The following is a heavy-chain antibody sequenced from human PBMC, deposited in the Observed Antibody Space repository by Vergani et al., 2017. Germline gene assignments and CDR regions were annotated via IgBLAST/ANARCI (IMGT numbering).Heavy chain of an antibody. CDR1: GFTFSGSA. Sequence: VQLVESGGGVVQPGGSLKLSCAASGFTFSGSAMHWVRQASGKGLEWVSAISGSGGSTYYADSVKGRFTISRDNSKNTLYLQMNSLRAEDTAVYYCAKSRYYYDSSGYLPLDYWGQGTLVTVSS. CDR3: AKSRYYYDSSGYLPLDY. CDR2: ISGSGGST. D-gene: IGHD3-22*01. V-gene: IGHV3-23*04. J-gene: IGHJ4*02.